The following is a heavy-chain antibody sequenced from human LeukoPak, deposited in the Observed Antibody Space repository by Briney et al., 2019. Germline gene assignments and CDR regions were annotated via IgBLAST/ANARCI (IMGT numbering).Heavy chain of an antibody. D-gene: IGHD3-16*01. V-gene: IGHV3-15*01. CDR2: LKSKKSGGTT. CDR1: GFSFSQAW. CDR3: TTDDYYEKTPIDFDSFDI. Sequence: GGSLRLSCAASGFSFSQAWMSWVRQAPGKGLEWVGRLKSKKSGGTTDYAAPVKGRFTISRDDSKDTLYLQMNSLKTEDTAMYFCTTDDYYEKTPIDFDSFDIWGQGTMVTVSS. J-gene: IGHJ3*02.